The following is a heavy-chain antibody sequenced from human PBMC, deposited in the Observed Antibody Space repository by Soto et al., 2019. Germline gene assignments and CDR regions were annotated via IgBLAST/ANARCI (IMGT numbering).Heavy chain of an antibody. D-gene: IGHD3-22*01. CDR3: VKDRDYFDSSGYFDY. V-gene: IGHV3-9*01. CDR2: LSWNGGYI. J-gene: IGHJ4*02. Sequence: EVQLVESGGGLEQPGRSLRLSGAASGFSFDDFAMHWVRQAPGKGLEWVSGLSWNGGYIAYADSVKGRFTISRDNAKNSLYLHMSSLRVEDTALYYCVKDRDYFDSSGYFDYWGQGTLVTVSS. CDR1: GFSFDDFA.